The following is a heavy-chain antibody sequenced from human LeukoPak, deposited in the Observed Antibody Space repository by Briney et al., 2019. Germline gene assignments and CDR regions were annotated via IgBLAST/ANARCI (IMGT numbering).Heavy chain of an antibody. J-gene: IGHJ4*02. V-gene: IGHV3-23*01. CDR2: ISGPGSST. CDR1: GFTFSNYA. Sequence: GGSLRLSCAASGFTFSNYAMSWVRQAPGKGPEWVSTISGPGSSTYSADSVKGRFTISRDNSKNTLYLQMHSLRSEDTAIYYCAKPSRDFDSSGYSHFDYWGQGTLVTVSS. D-gene: IGHD3-22*01. CDR3: AKPSRDFDSSGYSHFDY.